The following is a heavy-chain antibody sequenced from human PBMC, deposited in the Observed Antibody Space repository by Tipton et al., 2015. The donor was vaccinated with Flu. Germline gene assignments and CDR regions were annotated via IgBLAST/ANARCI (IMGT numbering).Heavy chain of an antibody. V-gene: IGHV4-38-2*02. CDR3: AREGSGPFDY. CDR1: GYSISSGYY. D-gene: IGHD6-19*01. Sequence: LRLSCTVSGYSISSGYYWGWTRQPPGKGLEWIGSIYHSGSTYYNPSLKSRVTISVDTSKNQFSLKLSSVTAADTAVYYCAREGSGPFDYWGQGTLVTVSS. CDR2: IYHSGST. J-gene: IGHJ4*02.